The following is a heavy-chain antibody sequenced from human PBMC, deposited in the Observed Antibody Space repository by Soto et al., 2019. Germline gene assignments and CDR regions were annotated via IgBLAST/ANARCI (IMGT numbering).Heavy chain of an antibody. CDR2: IIPILGIA. CDR3: AHAVPDAFDI. CDR1: GGAFSSYT. V-gene: IGHV1-69*02. D-gene: IGHD2-8*01. Sequence: GASVKVSCKASGGAFSSYTISWVRQAPGQGLEWKGRIIPILGIANYAQKFQGRVTITADKSTSTAYMELSSLRSEDTAVYYCAHAVPDAFDIWGQGTMVTVSS. J-gene: IGHJ3*02.